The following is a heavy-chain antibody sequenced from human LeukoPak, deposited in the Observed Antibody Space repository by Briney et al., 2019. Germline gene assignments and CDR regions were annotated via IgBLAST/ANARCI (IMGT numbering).Heavy chain of an antibody. D-gene: IGHD3-9*01. CDR3: ARVKYYDILTGYYITLDY. CDR2: ISSSSSYI. Sequence: PGGSLRLSCAASGFTFSSYTMNWVRQAPGKGLEWVSSISSSSSYIYYADSVKGRFTISRDNAKNSLFLQMNSLRAEDTAVYYCARVKYYDILTGYYITLDYWGQGTLVTVSS. V-gene: IGHV3-21*01. CDR1: GFTFSSYT. J-gene: IGHJ4*02.